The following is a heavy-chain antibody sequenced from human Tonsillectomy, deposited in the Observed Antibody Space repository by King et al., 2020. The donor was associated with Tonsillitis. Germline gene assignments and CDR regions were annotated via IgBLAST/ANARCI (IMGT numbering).Heavy chain of an antibody. CDR3: AKGHTMVRGVIITGLLDY. J-gene: IGHJ4*02. Sequence: VQLVESGGGVVQPGKSLRLSCAASGFTFSSYGMHWVRQAPGKGLEWVAVISYDGSIKFYADSVKGRFTISRDNSKNTLYLQMNSLRAEDTAVYYCAKGHTMVRGVIITGLLDYWGQGTLVTVSS. CDR2: ISYDGSIK. D-gene: IGHD3-10*01. CDR1: GFTFSSYG. V-gene: IGHV3-30*18.